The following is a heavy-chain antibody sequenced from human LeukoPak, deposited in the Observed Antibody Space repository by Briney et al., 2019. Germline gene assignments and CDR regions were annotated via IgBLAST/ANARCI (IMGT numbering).Heavy chain of an antibody. J-gene: IGHJ4*02. CDR2: INHSGNT. CDR1: AYSLSSGYY. V-gene: IGHV4-38-2*02. CDR3: ARDDRAGSYRRLDY. D-gene: IGHD3-16*02. Sequence: PSETLSLTCAVSAYSLSSGYYWGWLRQPPGKGLEWIGSINHSGNTYYNPPLKSRVTISVDTSKNQLSLKLNSVTAADTAVYYCARDDRAGSYRRLDYWGQGTLVTVSS.